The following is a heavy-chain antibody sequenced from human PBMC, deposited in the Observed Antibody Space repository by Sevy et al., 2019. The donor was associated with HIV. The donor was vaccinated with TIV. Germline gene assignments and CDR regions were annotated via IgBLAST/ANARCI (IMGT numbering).Heavy chain of an antibody. CDR1: GGTFSSYA. D-gene: IGHD5-18*01. J-gene: IGHJ5*02. CDR3: ARSAYSYATNWFDP. Sequence: ASVKVSCKASGGTFSSYAISWVRQAPGQGLEWMGGIIPIFGTANYAQKFQGRVTITADKSTSTAYMELSSLRSEDTAVYYCARSAYSYATNWFDPWGQGTLVTVSS. V-gene: IGHV1-69*06. CDR2: IIPIFGTA.